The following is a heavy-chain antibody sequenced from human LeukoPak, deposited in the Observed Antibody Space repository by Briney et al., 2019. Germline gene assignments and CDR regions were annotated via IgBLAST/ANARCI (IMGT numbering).Heavy chain of an antibody. J-gene: IGHJ4*02. CDR1: GFAFSQHV. D-gene: IGHD1-26*01. CDR2: IHPTGSLT. Sequence: GGSLRLSCSASGFAFSQHVMHWVRQAPGDGLDYVSFIHPTGSLTSYADSVKGRFTVSRDNSMNMLYLEMSSLRLEDTAVCHCVKDRSGTYSFDNWGQGTLVTVSS. CDR3: VKDRSGTYSFDN. V-gene: IGHV3-64D*06.